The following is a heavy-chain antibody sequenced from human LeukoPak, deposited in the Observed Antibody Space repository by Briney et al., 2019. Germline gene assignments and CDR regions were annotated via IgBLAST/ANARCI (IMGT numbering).Heavy chain of an antibody. CDR3: ARVCPGGSGYCNWFDP. D-gene: IGHD2-2*03. J-gene: IGHJ5*02. CDR1: GDSISSGGYY. V-gene: IGHV4-61*02. CDR2: IYTSGST. Sequence: PSETLSLTCTVSGDSISSGGYYWSWIRQPAGKGLEWIGRIYTSGSTNYNPSLKSRVTISVDTSKNQFSLKLSSVTAADTAVYYCARVCPGGSGYCNWFDPWGQGTLVTVSS.